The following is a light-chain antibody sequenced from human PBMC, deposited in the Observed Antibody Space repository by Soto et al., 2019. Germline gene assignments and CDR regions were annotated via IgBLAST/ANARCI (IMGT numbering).Light chain of an antibody. V-gene: IGLV4-69*01. CDR3: QTWGIGLWV. CDR2: INSDGSH. CDR1: SGHSTYA. Sequence: QLVLTQSPSASASRGASVKLTCTLSSGHSTYAIAWHQQQPEKGPRFLMKINSDGSHTKGDGIPDRFSGSSSGAERYLTISSLQSEDEADYYCQTWGIGLWVFGGGTKVTVL. J-gene: IGLJ3*02.